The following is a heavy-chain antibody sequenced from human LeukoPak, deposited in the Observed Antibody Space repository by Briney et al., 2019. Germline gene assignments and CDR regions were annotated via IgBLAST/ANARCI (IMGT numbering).Heavy chain of an antibody. V-gene: IGHV4-59*01. Sequence: SEXXXXXCTVSGGSISSYYWSWLRQPPGKGLEWIGYIYYSGSTNYNPSLKSRVTISVDTSKNQFSLKLSSVTAADTAVYYCARDRPRWDGYNGGAFDIWGQGTMVTVSS. D-gene: IGHD5-24*01. CDR2: IYYSGST. CDR1: GGSISSYY. CDR3: ARDRPRWDGYNGGAFDI. J-gene: IGHJ3*02.